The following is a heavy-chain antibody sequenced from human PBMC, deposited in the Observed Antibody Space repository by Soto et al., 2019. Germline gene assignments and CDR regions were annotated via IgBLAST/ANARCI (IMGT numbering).Heavy chain of an antibody. Sequence: ASVKVSFKVSGYTLTELSMHWLRQAPGKGLEWMGGFDPEDGETIYAQKFQGRVTMTEDTSTDTAYMELSSLRSEDTAVYYCATTDITIFGVVIKPHYYYYYGMDVWGQGTTVTVSS. CDR2: FDPEDGET. CDR3: ATTDITIFGVVIKPHYYYYYGMDV. V-gene: IGHV1-24*01. CDR1: GYTLTELS. D-gene: IGHD3-3*01. J-gene: IGHJ6*02.